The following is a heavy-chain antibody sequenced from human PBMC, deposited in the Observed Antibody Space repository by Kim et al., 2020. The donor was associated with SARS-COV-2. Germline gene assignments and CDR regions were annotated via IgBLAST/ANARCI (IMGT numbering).Heavy chain of an antibody. CDR3: ARWGSRTNIAVAGTGFDY. Sequence: GGSLRLSCAASGFTFSSYAMHWVRQAPGKGLEWVAVISYDGSNKYYADSVKGRFTISRDNSKNTLYLQMNSLRAEDTAVYYCARWGSRTNIAVAGTGFDYWGQGTLVTVSS. CDR2: ISYDGSNK. D-gene: IGHD6-19*01. V-gene: IGHV3-30-3*01. J-gene: IGHJ4*02. CDR1: GFTFSSYA.